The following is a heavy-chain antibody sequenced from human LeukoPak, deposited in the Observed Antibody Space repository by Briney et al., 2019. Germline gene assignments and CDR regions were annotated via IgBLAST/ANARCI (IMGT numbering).Heavy chain of an antibody. Sequence: GASVKVSCKASGYTFTGYYMHWVRQAPGQGLEWMGWINPNSGGTNYAQKFQGRVTMTRDTSISTAYMELSRLRSDDTAVYYCARDIINYYYYMDVWGKGTTVTVSS. CDR2: INPNSGGT. J-gene: IGHJ6*03. V-gene: IGHV1-2*02. CDR3: ARDIINYYYYMDV. CDR1: GYTFTGYY.